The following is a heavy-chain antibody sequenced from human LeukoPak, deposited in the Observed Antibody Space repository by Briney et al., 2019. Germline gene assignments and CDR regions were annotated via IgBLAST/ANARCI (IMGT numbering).Heavy chain of an antibody. D-gene: IGHD5-18*01. CDR1: GGSFSGYY. CDR2: INHSGST. CDR3: ARRPKDTAIIVWRNGAFDY. J-gene: IGHJ4*02. V-gene: IGHV4-34*01. Sequence: SETPSLTCAVYGGSFSGYYWSWIRQPPGKGLEWIGEINHSGSTNYNPSLKSRVTISVDTSKNQFSLKLSSVTAADTAVYYCARRPKDTAIIVWRNGAFDYWGQGTLVTVSS.